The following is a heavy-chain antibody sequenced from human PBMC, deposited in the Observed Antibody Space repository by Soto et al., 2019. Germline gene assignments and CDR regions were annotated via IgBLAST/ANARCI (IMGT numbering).Heavy chain of an antibody. CDR1: GFTFSDYY. CDR3: ARDLDHYYDSSGYYPT. J-gene: IGHJ5*02. V-gene: IGHV3-11*01. Sequence: GGSLRLSCAASGFTFSDYYMSWIRQAPGKGLEWVSYISSSGSTIYYADSVKGRFTISRDNAKNSLYLQMNSLRAEDTAVYYCARDLDHYYDSSGYYPTWGQGTLVTVSS. D-gene: IGHD3-22*01. CDR2: ISSSGSTI.